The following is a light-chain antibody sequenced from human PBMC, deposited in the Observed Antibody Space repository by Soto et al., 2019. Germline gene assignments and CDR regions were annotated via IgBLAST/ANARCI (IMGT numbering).Light chain of an antibody. CDR2: KVN. V-gene: IGLV2-8*01. Sequence: QSALTQPPSASGSPGQSVTISSTEPASKIGGYNFAPWYQQHPGKAPKLMIDKVNKRPSGVPDRFPGSKSGNTASLTVSGLQAEDEADYYCSSYADTNNLVFGGGTKLTVL. CDR3: SSYADTNNLV. J-gene: IGLJ2*01. CDR1: ASKIGGYNF.